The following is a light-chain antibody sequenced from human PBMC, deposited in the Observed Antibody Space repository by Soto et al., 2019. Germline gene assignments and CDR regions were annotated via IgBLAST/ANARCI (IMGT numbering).Light chain of an antibody. CDR1: SFNIGSNT. CDR2: SNN. Sequence: QSVLTQPPSASGTPGQRVTISCSGSSFNIGSNTVNWYQQLPGTAPKLLIYSNNQRPSGVPDRFSGSKSGPSASLAISGLQSEDEADYYCAAWDDSLNGPVVFGGGTKLTVL. J-gene: IGLJ2*01. V-gene: IGLV1-44*01. CDR3: AAWDDSLNGPVV.